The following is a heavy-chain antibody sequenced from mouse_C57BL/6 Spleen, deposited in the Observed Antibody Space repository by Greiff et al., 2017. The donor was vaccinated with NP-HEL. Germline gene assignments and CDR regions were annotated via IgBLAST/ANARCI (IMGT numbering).Heavy chain of an antibody. Sequence: QVQLKQSGPELVKPGASVKISCKASGYAFSSSWMNWVKQRPGKGLEWIGRIYPGDGDTNYNGKFKGKATLTADKSSSTAYMQLSSLTSEDSAVYFCARWDDYALMDYWGQGTSVTVSS. J-gene: IGHJ4*01. V-gene: IGHV1-82*01. CDR2: IYPGDGDT. CDR1: GYAFSSSW. D-gene: IGHD2-4*01. CDR3: ARWDDYALMDY.